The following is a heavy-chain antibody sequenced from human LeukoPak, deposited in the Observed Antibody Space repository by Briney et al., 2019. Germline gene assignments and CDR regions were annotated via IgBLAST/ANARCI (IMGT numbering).Heavy chain of an antibody. CDR1: GFTFRSYA. CDR3: AKVLGVQLRYFDWLRSPFALFDY. Sequence: GGSLRLSCAASGFTFRSYAMSWVRLAPGKGLEWVSAIGGSGGSTYYADSVKGRFTISRDNSKNTLYLQMNSLRAEDTAVYYCAKVLGVQLRYFDWLRSPFALFDYRGQGTLVTVSS. D-gene: IGHD3-9*01. J-gene: IGHJ4*02. V-gene: IGHV3-23*01. CDR2: IGGSGGST.